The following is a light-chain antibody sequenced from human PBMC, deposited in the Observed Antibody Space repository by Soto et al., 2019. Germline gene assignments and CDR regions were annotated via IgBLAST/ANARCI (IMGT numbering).Light chain of an antibody. CDR3: QVRDVWPS. V-gene: IGKV3-11*01. J-gene: IGKJ1*01. Sequence: IVLTQSPVTLAVSPGERAVLSCRASQSVSTSLAWYQHKPGQAPRLFIYDASKRAPGIPARFSGSGSGTDFTITISSLEPEDFAVYYWQVRDVWPSFGQGTKVEIK. CDR1: QSVSTS. CDR2: DAS.